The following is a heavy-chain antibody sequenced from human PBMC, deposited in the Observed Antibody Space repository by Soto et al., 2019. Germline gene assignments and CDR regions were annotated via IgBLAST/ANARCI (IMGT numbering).Heavy chain of an antibody. CDR2: IPYIGST. Sequence: PSETLSLTCTVSDGSVSSGNYYWSWIRQPPGRGLEWIGHIPYIGSTNYNPSLKSRVTISVDTSKNQFSLKLTSVTAADTAVYYCAREEKQLARYGGDFDYWGQGTPVTVSS. J-gene: IGHJ4*02. D-gene: IGHD6-13*01. V-gene: IGHV4-61*01. CDR3: AREEKQLARYGGDFDY. CDR1: DGSVSSGNYY.